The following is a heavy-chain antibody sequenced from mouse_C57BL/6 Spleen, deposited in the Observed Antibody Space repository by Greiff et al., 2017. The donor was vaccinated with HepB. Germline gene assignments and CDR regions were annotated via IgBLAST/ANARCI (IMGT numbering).Heavy chain of an antibody. CDR2: IDPSDSYT. CDR3: ARFYYSNYVYAMDY. CDR1: GYTFTSYW. J-gene: IGHJ4*01. Sequence: QQSCKASGYTFTSYWMQWVKQRPGQGLEWIGEIDPSDSYTNYNQKFKGKATLTVDTSSSTAYMQLSSLTSEDSAVYYCARFYYSNYVYAMDYWGQGTSVTVSS. D-gene: IGHD2-5*01. V-gene: IGHV1-50*01.